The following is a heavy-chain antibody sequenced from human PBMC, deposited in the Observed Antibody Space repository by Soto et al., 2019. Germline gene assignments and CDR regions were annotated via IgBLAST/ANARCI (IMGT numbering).Heavy chain of an antibody. CDR2: VYDSGLT. CDR1: GGSISSGGYY. Sequence: SETLSLTCTVSGGSISSGGYYWSWIRQPPGKGLEWLGYVYDSGLTNYNPSLKSRVSMALNMSKNQFSLQLSSLTAADTAVYYCAAAGSLYFYYYMDVWGKGTTVTVSS. D-gene: IGHD6-13*01. J-gene: IGHJ6*03. CDR3: AAAGSLYFYYYMDV. V-gene: IGHV4-61*08.